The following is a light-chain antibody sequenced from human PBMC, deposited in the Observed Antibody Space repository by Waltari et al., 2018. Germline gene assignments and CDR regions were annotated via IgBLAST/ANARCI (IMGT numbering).Light chain of an antibody. CDR3: QQRSNWPLT. CDR2: DAS. V-gene: IGKV3-11*01. Sequence: EIVLTQSPATLSLSPGERATLSCSASQSVSSYLAWYQQKPGQDPRLLIYDASNRATGIPARFSGSGSGTDFTLTISSLEPEDFAVYYCQQRSNWPLTFGGGTKVEIK. J-gene: IGKJ4*01. CDR1: QSVSSY.